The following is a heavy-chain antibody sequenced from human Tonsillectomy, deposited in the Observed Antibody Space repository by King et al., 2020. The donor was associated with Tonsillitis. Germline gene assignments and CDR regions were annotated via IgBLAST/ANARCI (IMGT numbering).Heavy chain of an antibody. CDR3: ARGSWGVGPYYGMDV. V-gene: IGHV3-23*04. Sequence: VQLVESGGAWVQPGGSLRLSCAASGFAFRIYAMSWVRQGPGKGPEGGSSITDSGSKTYCADSVVGRLTISRDNSKKTLYLQMNSLRAEDTAIYYCARGSWGVGPYYGMDVWGRGTTVTVSS. D-gene: IGHD1-26*01. CDR2: ITDSGSKT. CDR1: GFAFRIYA. J-gene: IGHJ6*02.